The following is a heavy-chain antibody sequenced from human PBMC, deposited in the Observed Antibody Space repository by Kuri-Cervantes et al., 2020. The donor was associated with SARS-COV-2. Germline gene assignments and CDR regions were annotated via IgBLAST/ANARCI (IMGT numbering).Heavy chain of an antibody. D-gene: IGHD3-16*01. CDR1: GGSLNNYY. V-gene: IGHV4-4*07. CDR3: ARGGQGLDP. Sequence: GSLRLSCTVSGGSLNNYYWSWIRQSAGKGLEWIGRIYSTGSTDYDPSLRGRVTMSLDTSKSQFSLKLSSVTAADTAIYYCARGGQGLDPWGQGNLVTVSS. CDR2: IYSTGST. J-gene: IGHJ5*02.